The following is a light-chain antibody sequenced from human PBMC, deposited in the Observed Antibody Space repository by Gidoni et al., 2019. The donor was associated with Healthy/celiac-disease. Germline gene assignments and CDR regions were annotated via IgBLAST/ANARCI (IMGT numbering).Light chain of an antibody. V-gene: IGLV5-45*01. Sequence: QAMLTQPASLSASTGASASLTCTLRSGIKVGTYRIYWYQQKPGSHPQYLLRYKSDSDKQQGSGVPSRVSVSKDASANEVILLISGRLSEDEADYYCMIFHSSGLLLFGGWTKLTVL. CDR1: SGIKVGTYR. CDR2: YKSDSDK. CDR3: MIFHSSGLLL. J-gene: IGLJ3*02.